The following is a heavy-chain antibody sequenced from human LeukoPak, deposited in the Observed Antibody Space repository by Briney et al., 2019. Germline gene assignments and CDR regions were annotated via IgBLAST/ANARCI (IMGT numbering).Heavy chain of an antibody. J-gene: IGHJ4*02. D-gene: IGHD2-15*01. Sequence: GGSLRLSCVGSGFTFNSYAFHWVRQAPGKGLEWVAVISSEGTFKYYADSVKGRFTISRDKSKKTLSLQMNSLKTEDTAVYYCARAVVAASTPRDYWGQGTLVTVSS. CDR2: ISSEGTFK. CDR1: GFTFNSYA. CDR3: ARAVVAASTPRDY. V-gene: IGHV3-30-3*01.